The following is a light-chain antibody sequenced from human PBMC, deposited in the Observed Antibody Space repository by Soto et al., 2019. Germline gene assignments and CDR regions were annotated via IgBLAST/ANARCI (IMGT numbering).Light chain of an antibody. CDR3: QQYNDWPLT. CDR1: QSINSN. Sequence: IVMTHSPVTLSVSPGERATLSCRASQSINSNLAWYQQKPGQAPSLLIYGAFTRATGIPARFSGTGSGTEFTLTISSLQSEDLALYYCQQYNDWPLTFGQGTKVDIK. V-gene: IGKV3-15*01. J-gene: IGKJ1*01. CDR2: GAF.